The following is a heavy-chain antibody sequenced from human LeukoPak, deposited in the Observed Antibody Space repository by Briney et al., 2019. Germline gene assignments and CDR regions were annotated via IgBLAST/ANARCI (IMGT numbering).Heavy chain of an antibody. Sequence: PVGSLRLSCAASGFAFSSYAMYWVRQAPGKGLEWVSGIFGSGGSAHYGDSVKGRFTISGDNSKNKVYLQMKSLRAEDTAVYYCAKTTIGYSSGRYPGWPADSWGQGTLVTVSS. V-gene: IGHV3-23*01. CDR1: GFAFSSYA. D-gene: IGHD6-19*01. J-gene: IGHJ4*02. CDR2: IFGSGGSA. CDR3: AKTTIGYSSGRYPGWPADS.